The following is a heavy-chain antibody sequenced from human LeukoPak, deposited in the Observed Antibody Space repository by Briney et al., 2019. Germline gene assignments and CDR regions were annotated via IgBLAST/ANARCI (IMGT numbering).Heavy chain of an antibody. CDR2: INHSGSA. V-gene: IGHV4-34*01. Sequence: SETLSLTCAVSGGSFSGYYWTWIRQPPGKGLEWIGEINHSGSANYNPSLKSRVTISLDTSKNQFSLKLSSVTAADTAVYYCARSPARALNWFDPWGQGTLVTVSS. CDR1: GGSFSGYY. J-gene: IGHJ5*02. CDR3: ARSPARALNWFDP.